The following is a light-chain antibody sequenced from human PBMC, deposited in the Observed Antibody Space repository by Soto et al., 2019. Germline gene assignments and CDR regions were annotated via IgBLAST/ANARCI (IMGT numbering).Light chain of an antibody. J-gene: IGKJ2*01. Sequence: EIVLTQSPGTLSLSPGEGATLSCRASQSVSSSLLAWYQQKPGQAPRLLIHDVSSRATGIPDRFSGSGSGTDVTLSISRLESEDFAVYYCHQYDSSPLTFGQGTKLEIK. CDR3: HQYDSSPLT. V-gene: IGKV3-20*01. CDR1: QSVSSSL. CDR2: DVS.